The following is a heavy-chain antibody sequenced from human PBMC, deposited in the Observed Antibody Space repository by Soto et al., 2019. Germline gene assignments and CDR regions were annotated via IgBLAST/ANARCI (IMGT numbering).Heavy chain of an antibody. D-gene: IGHD3-16*01. Sequence: QVHLQQWGAGLLKPSETLSVTCAVYGGSFNGYQWRWVRQPPGKGLEWMGAIYYSGNINYNQSLKNRVTISLDASKNQFSRKLASLTGADTAGYYCARESYGVGGSEFDLWPRGTLPSVSS. CDR1: GGSFNGYQ. CDR2: IYYSGNI. J-gene: IGHJ2*01. V-gene: IGHV4-34*01. CDR3: ARESYGVGGSEFDL.